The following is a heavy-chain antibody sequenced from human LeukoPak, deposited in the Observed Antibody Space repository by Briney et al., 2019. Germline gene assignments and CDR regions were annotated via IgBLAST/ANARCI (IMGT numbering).Heavy chain of an antibody. Sequence: SETLSLTCAVYGGSFSGYYWSWIRQPPGKGLEWIGEINHSGSTNYNPSLKSRVTISVDTSKNQFSLKLSSVTAADTAVYYCARADQRHDAFDIWGQGTMVTVSS. V-gene: IGHV4-34*01. CDR2: INHSGST. CDR1: GGSFSGYY. J-gene: IGHJ3*02. CDR3: ARADQRHDAFDI.